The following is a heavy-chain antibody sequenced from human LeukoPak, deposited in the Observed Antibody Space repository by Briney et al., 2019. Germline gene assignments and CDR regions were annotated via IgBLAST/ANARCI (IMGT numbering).Heavy chain of an antibody. J-gene: IGHJ6*03. CDR1: GYTFTGYY. CDR3: ARTGSSSWSTYYYYYYMDV. D-gene: IGHD6-13*01. V-gene: IGHV1-2*06. Sequence: ASVKVSCKASGYTFTGYYMHWVRQAPGQGLEWMGRINPNSGGTNYAQKFQGRVTITRDTSISTAYMELSRLRSDDTAVYYCARTGSSSWSTYYYYYYMDVWGKGTTVTVSS. CDR2: INPNSGGT.